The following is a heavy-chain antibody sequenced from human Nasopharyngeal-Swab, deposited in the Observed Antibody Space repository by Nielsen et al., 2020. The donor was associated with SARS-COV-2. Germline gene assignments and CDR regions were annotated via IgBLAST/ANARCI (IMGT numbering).Heavy chain of an antibody. CDR2: INPNSGGT. CDR1: AYTITGYY. V-gene: IGHV1-2*02. CDR3: ARDDWFDP. J-gene: IGHJ5*02. Sequence: ASVKVSCKASAYTITGYYMHWVRQAPGQGLEWMGWINPNSGGTNYAQKFKGRVTMTRDTSISTAYMELSRLRSDDTAVYYCARDDWFDPWGQGTLVTVSS.